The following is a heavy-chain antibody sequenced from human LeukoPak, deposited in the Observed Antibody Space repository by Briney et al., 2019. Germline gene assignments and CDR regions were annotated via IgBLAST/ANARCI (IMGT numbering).Heavy chain of an antibody. D-gene: IGHD2-21*01. CDR3: AKDFRIGYSAHFDY. CDR1: GFTFRGHA. Sequence: PGRSLRLSCVGSGFTFRGHAMSWVRQAPEKGLEFVSGIYENGGTTYYADSVKGRFSISRDNSKNTLYLQMDSLRGEDTAVYYCAKDFRIGYSAHFDYWGQGALVTVSS. J-gene: IGHJ4*02. V-gene: IGHV3-23*01. CDR2: IYENGGTT.